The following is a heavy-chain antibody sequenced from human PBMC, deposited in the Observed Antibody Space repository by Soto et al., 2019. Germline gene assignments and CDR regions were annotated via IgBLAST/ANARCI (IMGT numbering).Heavy chain of an antibody. CDR3: AREGSGWSRGYYFDY. J-gene: IGHJ4*02. D-gene: IGHD6-19*01. Sequence: ASVKVSCKASGYTFTSYYMHWVRQAPGQGLEWMGIINPSGGSTSYAQKFQGRVTMTRDTSTSTVYMELSSLRSEDTAVYYCAREGSGWSRGYYFDYWGQGTLVTSPQ. CDR1: GYTFTSYY. CDR2: INPSGGST. V-gene: IGHV1-46*01.